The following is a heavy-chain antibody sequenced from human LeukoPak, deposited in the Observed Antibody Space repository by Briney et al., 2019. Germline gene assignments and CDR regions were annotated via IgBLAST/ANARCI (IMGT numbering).Heavy chain of an antibody. CDR2: ISWDGGST. V-gene: IGHV3-43*01. J-gene: IGHJ6*03. CDR3: AKEGGNAGYYYYYMDV. D-gene: IGHD4-23*01. CDR1: GFTFDDYT. Sequence: GGSLRLSCAASGFTFDDYTMHWVRQAPEKGLEWVSLISWDGGSTYYADSVKGRFTISRDNSKNSLYLQMNSLRTEDTALYYCAKEGGNAGYYYYYMDVWGKGTTVTVSS.